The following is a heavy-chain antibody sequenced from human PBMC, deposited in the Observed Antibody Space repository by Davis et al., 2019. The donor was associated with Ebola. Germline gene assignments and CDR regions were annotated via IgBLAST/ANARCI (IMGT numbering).Heavy chain of an antibody. CDR2: IYRDGSEK. Sequence: GESLKISCAASGFTFGSFWMSWVRQAPGQGLEWVANIYRDGSEKYYVDSVKGRFTISRDNTKNSLYLQMNYLRAEDTAVYFCARGVAVDGFYFEYWGQGTLVTVSS. D-gene: IGHD6-19*01. CDR3: ARGVAVDGFYFEY. J-gene: IGHJ4*02. CDR1: GFTFGSFW. V-gene: IGHV3-7*03.